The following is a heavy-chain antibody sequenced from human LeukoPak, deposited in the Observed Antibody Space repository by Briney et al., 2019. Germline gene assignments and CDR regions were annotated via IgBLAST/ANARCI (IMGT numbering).Heavy chain of an antibody. CDR2: IYTSGST. CDR3: ARDEYYYGSGSYNYFDY. Sequence: PSETLSLTCTVSGSSISSYYWSWIRQPAGKGLEWIGRIYTSGSTNYNPSLKSRVTMSVDTSKNQFSLKLSSVTAADTAVYYCARDEYYYGSGSYNYFDYWGQGTLVTVSS. CDR1: GSSISSYY. V-gene: IGHV4-4*07. J-gene: IGHJ4*02. D-gene: IGHD3-10*01.